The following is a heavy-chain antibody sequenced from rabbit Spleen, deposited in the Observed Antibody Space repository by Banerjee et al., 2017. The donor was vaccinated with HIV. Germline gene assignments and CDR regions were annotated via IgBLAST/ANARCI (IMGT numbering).Heavy chain of an antibody. CDR3: ARGIPYGFAGDTYPPYAMDL. Sequence: TLTCTASGFSFSSSYYMCWVRQAPGKGLECIACIYYASWAKGRFTISKTSSTTVTLQMTSLTAADTATYFCARGIPYGFAGDTYPPYAMDLWGPGTLVTVS. J-gene: IGHJ6*01. CDR1: GFSFSSSYY. D-gene: IGHD6-1*01. V-gene: IGHV1S40*01. CDR2: IY.